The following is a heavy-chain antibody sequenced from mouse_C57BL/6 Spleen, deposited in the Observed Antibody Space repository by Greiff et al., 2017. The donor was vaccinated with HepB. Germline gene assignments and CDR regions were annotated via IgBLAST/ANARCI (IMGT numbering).Heavy chain of an antibody. V-gene: IGHV2-9-1*01. CDR3: ARNLYGSSYGYAMDY. CDR2: IWTGGGT. CDR1: GFSLTSYA. D-gene: IGHD1-1*01. J-gene: IGHJ4*01. Sequence: VMLVESGPGLVAPSQSLSITCTVSGFSLTSYAISWVRQPPGKGLEWLGVIWTGGGTNYNSALKSRLSISKDNSKSQVFLEMNSLQTDDTARYYCARNLYGSSYGYAMDYWGQGTSVTVSS.